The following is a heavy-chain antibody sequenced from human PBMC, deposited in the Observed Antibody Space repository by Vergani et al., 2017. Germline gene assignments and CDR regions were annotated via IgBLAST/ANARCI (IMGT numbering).Heavy chain of an antibody. J-gene: IGHJ6*02. D-gene: IGHD4-17*01. CDR1: GFTVSSNY. V-gene: IGHV3-66*02. CDR3: AREDGDYVGEYGMDV. CDR2: IYSGGST. Sequence: EVQLVESGGGLVQPGGSLRLSCAASGFTVSSNYMSWVRQAPGKGLEWVSVIYSGGSTYYADSGKGRFTISRDNSKNTLYLQMNSLRAEYTAVYYWAREDGDYVGEYGMDVWGQGTTVTVSS.